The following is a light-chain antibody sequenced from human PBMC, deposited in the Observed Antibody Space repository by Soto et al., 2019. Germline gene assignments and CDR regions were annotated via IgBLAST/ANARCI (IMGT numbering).Light chain of an antibody. J-gene: IGLJ2*01. CDR1: STNIGRNT. Sequence: QSVLTQTPSASGTPGQRVSISCSGSSTNIGRNTVIWYQQVPGTTPKVLIYSNSQRPSGVPDRFSGSKSGTSASLASRGLQSDDEADSYCAAWDDSLNGVVFGGGTKLTVL. V-gene: IGLV1-44*01. CDR2: SNS. CDR3: AAWDDSLNGVV.